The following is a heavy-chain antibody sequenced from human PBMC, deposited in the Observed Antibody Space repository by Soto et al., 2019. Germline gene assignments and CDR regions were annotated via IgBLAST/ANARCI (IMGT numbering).Heavy chain of an antibody. Sequence: SKTLSLTCSVSGGSISSGSYSWGWIRQPPGKGLEWIGTIYYIGNPYYTPSLKSRLTISVDTSKNQLSLKLSSVTAADTAVYYCVRLRGYCFNNGCNGSYAMDVWGQRSAVPVSS. D-gene: IGHD2-15*01. CDR3: VRLRGYCFNNGCNGSYAMDV. CDR1: GGSISSGSYS. V-gene: IGHV4-39*01. CDR2: IYYIGNP. J-gene: IGHJ6*02.